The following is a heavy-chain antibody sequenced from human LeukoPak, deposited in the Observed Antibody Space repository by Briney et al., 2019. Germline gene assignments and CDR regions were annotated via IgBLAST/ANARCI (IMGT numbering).Heavy chain of an antibody. D-gene: IGHD3-10*01. CDR1: GFTFSSYA. J-gene: IGHJ6*04. Sequence: GGALRLPCAASGFTFSSYAMHKVCQAPGKAPECLPVISYDGSNKYYADSVKGRFTISRDNSKNTLYLQMNSLRAEDTAVYYCARDSDYYGSGSYYSLGMDVWGKGTTVTVSS. CDR2: ISYDGSNK. V-gene: IGHV3-30*04. CDR3: ARDSDYYGSGSYYSLGMDV.